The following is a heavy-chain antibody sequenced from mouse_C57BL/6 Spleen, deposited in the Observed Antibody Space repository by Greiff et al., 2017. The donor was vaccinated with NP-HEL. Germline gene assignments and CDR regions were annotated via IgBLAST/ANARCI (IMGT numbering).Heavy chain of an antibody. CDR3: ARSDDGYYRYYAMDY. CDR1: GYTFTSYD. V-gene: IGHV1-85*01. Sequence: VQLQQSGPELVKPGASVKLSCKASGYTFTSYDINWVKQRPGQGLEWIGWIYPRDGSTKYNEKFKGKGPLTVYTSSSTAYMELHSLTSEDSAVYFCARSDDGYYRYYAMDYWGQGTSVTVSS. CDR2: IYPRDGST. D-gene: IGHD2-3*01. J-gene: IGHJ4*01.